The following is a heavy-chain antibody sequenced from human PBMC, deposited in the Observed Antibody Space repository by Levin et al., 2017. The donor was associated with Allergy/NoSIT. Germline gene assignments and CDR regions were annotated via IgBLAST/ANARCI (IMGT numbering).Heavy chain of an antibody. D-gene: IGHD3-3*01. V-gene: IGHV4-59*08. CDR1: GGSISSYY. Sequence: SETLSLTCTVSGGSISSYYWSWIRQPPGKGLEWIGYIYYSGSTNYNPSLKSRVTISVDTSKNQFSLKLSSVTAADTAVYYCARLGYDFWSGENFYGMDVWGQGTTVTVSS. CDR2: IYYSGST. CDR3: ARLGYDFWSGENFYGMDV. J-gene: IGHJ6*02.